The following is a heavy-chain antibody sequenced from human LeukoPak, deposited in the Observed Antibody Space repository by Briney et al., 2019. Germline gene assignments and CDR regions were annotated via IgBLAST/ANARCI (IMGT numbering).Heavy chain of an antibody. D-gene: IGHD3-22*01. CDR2: ISSSSSYI. CDR3: ARKRYYYDSSGYLDY. J-gene: IGHJ4*02. Sequence: GGSLRLSCAASGFTFSSYNMNWVRQAPGKGLEWVSSISSSSSYIYYADSVKGRFTISRDNAKNSLYLQMNSLRAEDTAVYYCARKRYYYDSSGYLDYWGQGTLVTVSS. CDR1: GFTFSSYN. V-gene: IGHV3-21*01.